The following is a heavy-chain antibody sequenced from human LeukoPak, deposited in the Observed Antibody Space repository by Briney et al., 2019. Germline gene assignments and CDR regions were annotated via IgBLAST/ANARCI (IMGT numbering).Heavy chain of an antibody. CDR3: ARAEIGYCSSTSCYMSWFDP. CDR2: ISYDGSNK. Sequence: GRSLRLSCAASAFTISSYAMHWVRQAPGKGLEWAAVISYDGSNKYYADSVKGRFTISRDNSKNTLYLQMNSLRAEDTAVYYCARAEIGYCSSTSCYMSWFDPWGQGPLVTVSS. J-gene: IGHJ5*02. V-gene: IGHV3-30-3*01. CDR1: AFTISSYA. D-gene: IGHD2-2*02.